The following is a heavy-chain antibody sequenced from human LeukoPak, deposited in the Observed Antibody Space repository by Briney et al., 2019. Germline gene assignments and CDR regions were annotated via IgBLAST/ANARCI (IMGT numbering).Heavy chain of an antibody. J-gene: IGHJ4*02. CDR3: ARVGKRFDYFDY. CDR2: ISSSSSYI. CDR1: GFTFSSYS. V-gene: IGHV3-21*01. D-gene: IGHD1-1*01. Sequence: GGSLRLSCAASGFTFSSYSMNWVRQAPGKGLEWVSSISSSSSYIYYADSVKGRFTISRDNAKNSLYLQMNSLRAEDTAVYYCARVGKRFDYFDYWGQGTLVTVSS.